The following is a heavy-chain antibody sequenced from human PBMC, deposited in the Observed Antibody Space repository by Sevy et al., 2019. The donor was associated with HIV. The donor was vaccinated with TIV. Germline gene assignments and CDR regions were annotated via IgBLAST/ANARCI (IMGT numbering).Heavy chain of an antibody. D-gene: IGHD2-2*01. J-gene: IGHJ6*02. CDR3: AKVDVVVPVADYGLDV. CDR2: IYSGDTT. CDR1: GLIVSSNY. V-gene: IGHV3-53*01. Sequence: GGSLRLSCAASGLIVSSNYMNWVRQAPGKGLEWVSVIYSGDTTYYADSVKGRFTISRDNSKNTLYLQMNSLRAEETAVFYCAKVDVVVPVADYGLDVWGQGTTVTVSS.